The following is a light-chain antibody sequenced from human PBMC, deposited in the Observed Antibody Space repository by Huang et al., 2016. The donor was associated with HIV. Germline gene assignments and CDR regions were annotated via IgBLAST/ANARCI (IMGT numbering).Light chain of an antibody. CDR3: QQSFSVPRT. CDR1: QNITKS. Sequence: DIQMTQSPPSLSASVGDRVTFTCRADQNITKSLNWYQQKPEKAPKHLIYTVSTLESGVPSRFSGSGSGSRFTLNIGNLQPEDFATYYCQQSFSVPRTFG. J-gene: IGKJ1*01. CDR2: TVS. V-gene: IGKV1-39*01.